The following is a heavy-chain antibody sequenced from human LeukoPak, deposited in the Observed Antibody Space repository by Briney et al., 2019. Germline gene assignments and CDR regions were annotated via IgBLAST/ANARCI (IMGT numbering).Heavy chain of an antibody. J-gene: IGHJ3*02. CDR3: ARDLNPYCGGDCYSGAFDI. CDR1: GFTFSSYS. Sequence: GGSLRLSCAASGFTFSSYSMNWVRQAPGKGLEWVSSISSSSSYIYYGDSVKGRFTISRDNAKNSLYLQMNSLRVEDTAVYYCARDLNPYCGGDCYSGAFDIWGQGTMVTVSS. CDR2: ISSSSSYI. D-gene: IGHD2-21*02. V-gene: IGHV3-21*01.